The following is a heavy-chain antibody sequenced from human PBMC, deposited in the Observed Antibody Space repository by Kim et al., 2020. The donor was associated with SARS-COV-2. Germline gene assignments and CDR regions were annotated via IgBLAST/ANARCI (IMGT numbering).Heavy chain of an antibody. CDR2: ISYDGSNK. CDR3: ARDRGYCSGGSCYSSYYYYGMDV. J-gene: IGHJ6*02. CDR1: GFTFSSYA. D-gene: IGHD2-15*01. Sequence: GGSLRLSCAASGFTFSSYAMHWVRQAPGKGLEWVAVISYDGSNKYYADSVKGRFTISRDNSKNTLYLQMNSLRAEDTAVYYCARDRGYCSGGSCYSSYYYYGMDVWGQGTTVTVSS. V-gene: IGHV3-30*04.